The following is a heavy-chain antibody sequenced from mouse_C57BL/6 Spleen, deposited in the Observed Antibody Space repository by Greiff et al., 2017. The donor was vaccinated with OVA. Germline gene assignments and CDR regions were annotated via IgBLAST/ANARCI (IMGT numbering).Heavy chain of an antibody. Sequence: QVQLQQPGAELVKPGASVKMSCKASGYTFTSYWITWVKQRPGQGLEWIGDIYPGSGSTNYNEKFKSKATLTVDTSTRTAYMQPSSLTSEDSAVYDGASPLRYDGSRGFAYWGQGTLVTVSA. CDR1: GYTFTSYW. V-gene: IGHV1-55*01. D-gene: IGHD1-1*01. CDR2: IYPGSGST. J-gene: IGHJ3*01. CDR3: ASPLRYDGSRGFAY.